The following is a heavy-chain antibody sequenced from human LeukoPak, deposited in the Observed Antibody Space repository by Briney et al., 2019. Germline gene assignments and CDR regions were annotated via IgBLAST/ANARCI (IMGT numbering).Heavy chain of an antibody. CDR1: GFSFSSYG. CDR2: IRSDGDNK. D-gene: IGHD3-9*01. V-gene: IGHV3-30*02. Sequence: GGSLRLSCAASGFSFSSYGMHWVRQAPGKGLEWVAFIRSDGDNKYYADSVKGRFTISRDNSKNTLYLQMNSLRAEDTAVYYCAKGYRLPEVLRYFDWLHDAFDIWGQGTMVTVSS. J-gene: IGHJ3*02. CDR3: AKGYRLPEVLRYFDWLHDAFDI.